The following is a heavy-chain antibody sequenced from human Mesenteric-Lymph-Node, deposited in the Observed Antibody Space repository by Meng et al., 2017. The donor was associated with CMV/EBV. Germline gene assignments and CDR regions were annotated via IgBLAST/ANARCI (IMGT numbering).Heavy chain of an antibody. CDR1: GFTFSGSA. D-gene: IGHD5-18*01. J-gene: IGHJ4*02. Sequence: GGSLRLSCAASGFTFSGSAMHWVRQASGKGLEWVGRIRSKANSYATAYAASVKGRFTISRDDTKNTAYLQMNSLKTEDTAVYYCTSEYVDTAMLRGYWGQGTLVTVSS. V-gene: IGHV3-73*01. CDR2: IRSKANSYAT. CDR3: TSEYVDTAMLRGY.